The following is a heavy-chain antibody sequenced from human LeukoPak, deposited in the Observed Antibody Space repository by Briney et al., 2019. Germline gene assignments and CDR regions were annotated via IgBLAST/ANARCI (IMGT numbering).Heavy chain of an antibody. J-gene: IGHJ5*02. D-gene: IGHD6-6*01. Sequence: PSETLSLTCTVSGGSISSYYWSWIRQSPEKGLEWIGFIYYDGGTTYNPSLKSRVTISVDTSKNQFSLKMSSVTAADTAVYYCARGTIVARPSWFDPWGQGTLVTVSS. CDR3: ARGTIVARPSWFDP. V-gene: IGHV4-59*01. CDR1: GGSISSYY. CDR2: IYYDGGT.